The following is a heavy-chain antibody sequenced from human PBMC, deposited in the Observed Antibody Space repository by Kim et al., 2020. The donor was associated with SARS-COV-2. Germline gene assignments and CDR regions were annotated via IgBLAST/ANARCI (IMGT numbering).Heavy chain of an antibody. D-gene: IGHD3-10*01. V-gene: IGHV3-66*02. J-gene: IGHJ3*02. CDR3: ARDPGITMVRGVITNFPSDAFDI. CDR2: IYSGGST. Sequence: GGSLRLSCAASGFTVSSNYMSWVRQAPGKGLEWVSVIYSGGSTYYADSVKGRFTISRDNSKNTLYLQMNSLRAEDTAVYYCARDPGITMVRGVITNFPSDAFDIWGQGTMVTVSS. CDR1: GFTVSSNY.